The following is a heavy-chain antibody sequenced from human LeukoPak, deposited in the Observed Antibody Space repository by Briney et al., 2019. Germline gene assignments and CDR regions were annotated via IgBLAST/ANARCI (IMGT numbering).Heavy chain of an antibody. V-gene: IGHV3-21*01. CDR2: ISGSSSYI. CDR1: GFTFSSYW. CDR3: AIDGMELTLDY. J-gene: IGHJ4*02. Sequence: PGGSLRLSCGASGFTFSSYWMTWVRQAPGKGLEWVSSISGSSSYIYYADSVKGRFTISRDNAKNSLYLQMNSLRAEDTAVYYCAIDGMELTLDYWGQGTLVTVSS. D-gene: IGHD1-26*01.